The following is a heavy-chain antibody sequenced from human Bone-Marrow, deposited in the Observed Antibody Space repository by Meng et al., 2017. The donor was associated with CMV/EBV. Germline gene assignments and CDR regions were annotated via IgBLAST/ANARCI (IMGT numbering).Heavy chain of an antibody. V-gene: IGHV3-30-3*01. CDR3: ARVGSSRGYYYGMDV. CDR1: GFTFSSYA. D-gene: IGHD1-26*01. J-gene: IGHJ6*02. Sequence: GGSLRLSCAASGFTFSSYAMHWVRQAPGKGLEWVAVISYDGSNKYYADSVKGRFTISRDNSKNTLYLQMNSLRAEDTAVYYCARVGSSRGYYYGMDVWGQGTTVTVSS. CDR2: ISYDGSNK.